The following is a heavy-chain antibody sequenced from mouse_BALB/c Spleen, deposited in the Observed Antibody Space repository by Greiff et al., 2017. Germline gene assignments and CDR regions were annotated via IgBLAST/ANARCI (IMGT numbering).Heavy chain of an antibody. CDR3: ARVQSTMIIDY. V-gene: IGHV1-55*01. D-gene: IGHD2-4*01. J-gene: IGHJ2*01. CDR2: IYPGSGST. Sequence: QVQLQQPGAELVKPGTSVKLSCKASGYNFTSYWINWVKLRPGQGLEWIGDIYPGSGSTNYNEKFKSKATLTVDTSSSTAYMQLSSLASEDSALYYCARVQSTMIIDYWGQGTTLTVSS. CDR1: GYNFTSYW.